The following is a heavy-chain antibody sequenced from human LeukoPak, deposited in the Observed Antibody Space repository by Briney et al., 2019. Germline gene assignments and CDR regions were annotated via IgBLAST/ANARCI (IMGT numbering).Heavy chain of an antibody. D-gene: IGHD3-3*01. CDR1: GGSISSGSYY. Sequence: PSQTLSLTCTVSGGSISSGSYYWSWIRQPAGKGLEWIGRIYTSGSTNYNPSLKSRVTTSVDTSKNQFSLKLSSVTAADTAVYYCAREPPSFGVVIIVWGQGTLVTVSS. J-gene: IGHJ4*02. CDR3: AREPPSFGVVIIV. V-gene: IGHV4-61*02. CDR2: IYTSGST.